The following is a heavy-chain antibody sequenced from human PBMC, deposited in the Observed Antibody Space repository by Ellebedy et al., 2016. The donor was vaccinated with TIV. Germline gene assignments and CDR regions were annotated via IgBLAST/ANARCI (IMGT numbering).Heavy chain of an antibody. CDR3: ARALYYDSSGYNYYYYGMDV. J-gene: IGHJ6*02. Sequence: MPSETLSLTCAVSGGSISSGGYSWSWIRQPPGKGLEWIGYIYHSGSTYYNPSLKSRVTISVDRSKNQFSMKLSSVTAADTAVYYCARALYYDSSGYNYYYYGMDVWGQGTTVTVSS. V-gene: IGHV4-30-2*01. CDR1: GGSISSGGYS. CDR2: IYHSGST. D-gene: IGHD3-22*01.